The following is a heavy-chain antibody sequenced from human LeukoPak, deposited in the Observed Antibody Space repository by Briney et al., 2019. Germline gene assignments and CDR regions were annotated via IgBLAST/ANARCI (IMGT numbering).Heavy chain of an antibody. Sequence: GGSLRPSCAASGYTFSSYGMSWVRQAPGKGLEWVSAISGSGGSTYYADSVKGRFTLSRDKSKYTLYLQMNSLRAEDTAVYFCGRLSGGDCFSDFFDLWGQGTMVTVSS. V-gene: IGHV3-23*01. J-gene: IGHJ3*01. D-gene: IGHD2-21*02. CDR3: GRLSGGDCFSDFFDL. CDR2: ISGSGGST. CDR1: GYTFSSYG.